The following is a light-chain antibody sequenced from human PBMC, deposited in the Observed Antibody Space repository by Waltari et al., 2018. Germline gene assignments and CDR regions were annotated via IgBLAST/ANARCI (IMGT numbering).Light chain of an antibody. CDR1: SLRSSY. Sequence: SSELTQDPAVSVALGQTVRITCQGDSLRSSYASWYQQKPGQAPVLFIYGKNNRPSGIPDRFSGSSSGNTASLTITGAQAEDEADYYCNSRDSSGNHLVFGGGTKLTVL. CDR3: NSRDSSGNHLV. CDR2: GKN. V-gene: IGLV3-19*01. J-gene: IGLJ2*01.